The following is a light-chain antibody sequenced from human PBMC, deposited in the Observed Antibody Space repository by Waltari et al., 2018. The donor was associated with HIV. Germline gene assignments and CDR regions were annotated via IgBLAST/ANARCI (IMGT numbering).Light chain of an antibody. V-gene: IGLV3-1*01. Sequence: SYELTQPPSVSVSPGQTASITCPGDKSGEKYACWYQQKPGQSPVLVIYQDSKRPSGIPERFSGSNSGNTATLTISGTQAMDEADYYCQAWDSSTAPYVFGTGTKVTVL. CDR2: QDS. CDR3: QAWDSSTAPYV. CDR1: KSGEKY. J-gene: IGLJ1*01.